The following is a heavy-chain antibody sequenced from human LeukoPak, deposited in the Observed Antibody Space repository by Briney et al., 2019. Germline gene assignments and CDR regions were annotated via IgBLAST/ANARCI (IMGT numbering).Heavy chain of an antibody. CDR2: INQGASEK. V-gene: IGHV3-7*01. J-gene: IGHJ3*02. D-gene: IGHD5-24*01. CDR3: AKAARDGYINDAFDI. CDR1: GFMFSSYW. Sequence: QAGGSLRLSCAVSGFMFSSYWMSWVRQAPGKGLEWVANINQGASEKYYVDSVRGRFTISRDNSKNTLYLQMNSLRAEDTAVYYCAKAARDGYINDAFDIWGQGTMVTVSS.